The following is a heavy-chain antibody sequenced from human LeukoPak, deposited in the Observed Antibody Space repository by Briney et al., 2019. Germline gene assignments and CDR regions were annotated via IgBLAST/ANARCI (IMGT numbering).Heavy chain of an antibody. CDR1: GFTCSSYS. J-gene: IGHJ4*02. D-gene: IGHD2/OR15-2a*01. CDR2: ISSSSSYI. V-gene: IGHV3-21*01. CDR3: ARAFH. Sequence: GGSLRLSCGASGFTCSSYSMNWVRQAPGKGLEWVSSISSSSSYIYYADSVKVRFTISRDKAENSLYLQMNILRAEYTAVCYCARAFHWGQGTLVTVSS.